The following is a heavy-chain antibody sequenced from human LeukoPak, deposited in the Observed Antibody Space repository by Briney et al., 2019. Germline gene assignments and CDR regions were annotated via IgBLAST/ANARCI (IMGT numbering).Heavy chain of an antibody. V-gene: IGHV1-69*13. D-gene: IGHD4/OR15-4a*01. CDR2: IIPIFGTA. CDR1: GGTFSSYA. Sequence: SVKVSCKASGGTFSSYAISWVRQAPGQGLEWMGGIIPIFGTANYAQKFHRRDTITADETTTTAYKELSSMRYEDTAVSYCARVHGGLWGDDTRFDYWGQGTLVTVSS. J-gene: IGHJ4*02. CDR3: ARVHGGLWGDDTRFDY.